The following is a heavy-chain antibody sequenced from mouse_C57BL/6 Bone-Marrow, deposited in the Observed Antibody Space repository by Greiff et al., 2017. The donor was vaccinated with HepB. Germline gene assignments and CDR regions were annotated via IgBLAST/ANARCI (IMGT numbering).Heavy chain of an antibody. CDR1: GYTFTSYW. CDR3: ARSWLLNWYFDV. Sequence: QVQLKQPGAELVMPGASVKLSCKASGYTFTSYWMHWVKQRPGQGLEWIGEIDPSDSYTNYNQKFKGKSTLTVDKSSSTAYMQLSSLTSEDSAVYYCARSWLLNWYFDVWGTGTTVTVSS. J-gene: IGHJ1*03. CDR2: IDPSDSYT. V-gene: IGHV1-69*01. D-gene: IGHD2-3*01.